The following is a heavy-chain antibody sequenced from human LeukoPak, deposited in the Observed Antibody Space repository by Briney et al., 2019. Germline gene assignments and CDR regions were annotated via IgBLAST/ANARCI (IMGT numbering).Heavy chain of an antibody. CDR1: GYTFISYG. CDR2: INTGNGNT. CDR3: ATDFTYYYDSSGYGY. Sequence: GASVKVSCKASGYTFISYGIHWVRQAPGQRLEWMGWINTGNGNTRYSQKFQGRVTFTSDTSANTAYMELSSLRSEDTAVYYCATDFTYYYDSSGYGYWGQGTLVTVSS. V-gene: IGHV1-3*04. D-gene: IGHD3-22*01. J-gene: IGHJ4*02.